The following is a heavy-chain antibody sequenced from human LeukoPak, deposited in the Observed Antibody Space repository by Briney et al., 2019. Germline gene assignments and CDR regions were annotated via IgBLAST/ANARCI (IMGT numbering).Heavy chain of an antibody. J-gene: IGHJ5*02. CDR2: IYYSGST. CDR1: GGSISSYY. CDR3: ARGGTYYYDKSGINWFDP. D-gene: IGHD3-22*01. V-gene: IGHV4-59*01. Sequence: SETLSLTCTVSGGSISSYYWSWIRQPPGKGLEWIGDIYYSGSTNYNPSLKSRVTISVDTSKNQFSLKLSSVTAADTAVYYCARGGTYYYDKSGINWFDPWGQGTLVTVSS.